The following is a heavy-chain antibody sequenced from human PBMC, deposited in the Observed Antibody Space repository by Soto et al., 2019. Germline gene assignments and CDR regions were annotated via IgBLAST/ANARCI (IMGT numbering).Heavy chain of an antibody. CDR2: IYYSGST. V-gene: IGHV4-59*01. D-gene: IGHD5-18*01. J-gene: IGHJ5*01. CDR1: GGSISSYY. CDR3: ARVGGAWIQLWFDY. Sequence: PSETLSLTCTVSGGSISSYYWSWIRQPPGKGLEWIGYIYYSGSTNYNPSLKSRVTISVDTSMNQFSLKLSSVTAADTAVYYCARVGGAWIQLWFDYWGQGTLVTVSS.